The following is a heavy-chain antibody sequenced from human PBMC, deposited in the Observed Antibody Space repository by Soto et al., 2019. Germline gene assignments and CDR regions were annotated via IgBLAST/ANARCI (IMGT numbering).Heavy chain of an antibody. Sequence: QVQLQESGPGLVKPSETLSLTCTVSGGSISSYYWSWIRQPPGKGLEWIGYIYYSGSTNYNPSLKSRVTISVDTSKNQFSLKLSSVTAADTAGYYCARHDGFVFDYWGQGTLVTVSS. D-gene: IGHD3-10*01. J-gene: IGHJ4*02. V-gene: IGHV4-59*08. CDR1: GGSISSYY. CDR2: IYYSGST. CDR3: ARHDGFVFDY.